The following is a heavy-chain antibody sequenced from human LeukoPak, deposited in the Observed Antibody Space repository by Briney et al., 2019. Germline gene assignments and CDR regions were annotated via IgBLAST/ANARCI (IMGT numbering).Heavy chain of an antibody. J-gene: IGHJ4*02. D-gene: IGHD2-2*01. CDR3: ATVSALLGYCSSTSCGFMDY. CDR1: GYTLTELS. Sequence: ASVKVSCKVSGYTLTELSMHWVRQAPGKGLEWMGGFDPEDGETIYAQKSQGRVTMTEDTSTDTAYMELSSLRSEDTAVYYCATVSALLGYCSSTSCGFMDYWGQGTLVTVSS. CDR2: FDPEDGET. V-gene: IGHV1-24*01.